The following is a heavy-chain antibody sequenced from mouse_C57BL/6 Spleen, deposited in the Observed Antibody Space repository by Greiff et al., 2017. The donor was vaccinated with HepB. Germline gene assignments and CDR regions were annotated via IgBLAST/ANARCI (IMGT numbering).Heavy chain of an antibody. D-gene: IGHD1-1*01. CDR3: ARDVDGSSCSFDY. V-gene: IGHV7-1*01. CDR1: GFTFSDFY. Sequence: DVMLVESGGGLVQSGRSLRLSCATSGFTFSDFYMEWVRQAPGKGLEWIAASRNKANDYTTEYSASVKGRFIVSRDTSQSILYLQMNALRAEDTAIYYCARDVDGSSCSFDYWGQGTTLTVSS. J-gene: IGHJ2*01. CDR2: SRNKANDYTT.